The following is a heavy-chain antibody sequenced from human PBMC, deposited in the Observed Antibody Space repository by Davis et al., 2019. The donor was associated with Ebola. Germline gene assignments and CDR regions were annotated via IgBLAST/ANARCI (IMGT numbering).Heavy chain of an antibody. V-gene: IGHV3-23*01. D-gene: IGHD3-10*01. J-gene: IGHJ6*03. CDR1: GFPFSTYG. CDR3: AKKGGFYGSGILDYYYYMDV. Sequence: GESLKISCAASGFPFSTYGMTWVRQAPGKGLEWVSSISGSGGHTYYADSVKGRFTISRDNSENTVYLQMNSLRPEDTAIYYCAKKGGFYGSGILDYYYYMDVWGKGTTVTVSS. CDR2: ISGSGGHT.